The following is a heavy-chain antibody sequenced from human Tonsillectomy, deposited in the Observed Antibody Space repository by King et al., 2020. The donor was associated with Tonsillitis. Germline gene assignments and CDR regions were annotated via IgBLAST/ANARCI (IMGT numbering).Heavy chain of an antibody. Sequence: VQLVESGGDLVKPGGSLRLSCAASGFTFSDYYMSWIRQAPGKGLEWISYISASGTSIFYADSVKGRFSISRDNAGNSLHLLMSGLRGDDTAVYYCAREWKYHDRRGFLSPYFASWGRGTLVTVSS. J-gene: IGHJ4*02. CDR2: ISASGTSI. CDR3: AREWKYHDRRGFLSPYFAS. D-gene: IGHD3-22*01. V-gene: IGHV3-11*01. CDR1: GFTFSDYY.